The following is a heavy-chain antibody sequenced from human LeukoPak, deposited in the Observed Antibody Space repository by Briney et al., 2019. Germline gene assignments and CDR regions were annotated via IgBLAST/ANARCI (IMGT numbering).Heavy chain of an antibody. V-gene: IGHV3-30-3*01. J-gene: IGHJ4*02. CDR1: GFTFSSYA. Sequence: GGSLRLSCAASGFTFSSYAMHWVRQAPGKGLEWVAVISYDGSNKYYADSVKGRFTISRDNSKNTLYLQMNSLRAEDTAVYYCAKVGPSSGWLLGDFDYWGQGTLVTVSS. CDR3: AKVGPSSGWLLGDFDY. CDR2: ISYDGSNK. D-gene: IGHD6-19*01.